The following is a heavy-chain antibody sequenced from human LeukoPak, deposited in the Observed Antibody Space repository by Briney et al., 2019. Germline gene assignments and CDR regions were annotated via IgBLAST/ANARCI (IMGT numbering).Heavy chain of an antibody. CDR2: INPSGGST. J-gene: IGHJ4*02. V-gene: IGHV1-46*01. D-gene: IGHD6-19*01. CDR1: GYTFTSYY. CDR3: ARAGRPAVAAPSLDY. Sequence: VASVKVSCKASGYTFTSYYMHWVRQAPGQGLEWMGIINPSGGSTSYAQKFQGRVTMTRDTSTSTVYMELSSLRSEDTAVYYCARAGRPAVAAPSLDYWGRGTLVTVSS.